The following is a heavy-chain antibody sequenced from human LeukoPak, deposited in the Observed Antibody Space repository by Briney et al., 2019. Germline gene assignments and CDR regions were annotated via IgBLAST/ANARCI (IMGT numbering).Heavy chain of an antibody. CDR2: IRGNGGVT. V-gene: IGHV3-23*01. CDR3: AKDYFGYCSSINCFFDY. CDR1: GFTFNNFA. Sequence: GGSLRLSCAASGFTFNNFAMNWVRQAPGKGLEWVSVIRGNGGVTYYADSVKGRFTISRDNSKNTLYLQMNSLRAEDTAVYYCAKDYFGYCSSINCFFDYWGQGTLVTVSS. J-gene: IGHJ4*02. D-gene: IGHD2-2*01.